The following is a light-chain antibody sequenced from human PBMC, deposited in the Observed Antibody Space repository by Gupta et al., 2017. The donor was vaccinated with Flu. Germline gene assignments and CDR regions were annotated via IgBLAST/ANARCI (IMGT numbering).Light chain of an antibody. J-gene: IGKJ1*01. Sequence: EVVLTQSPATLSLSPGERATLSCRASQSLVSYLAWYQQKPGQAPRLLIYDASNRATGVPARFSGSGSGTDLTLTISSREQEDFAVYYCQQRNNWPPWTFGQGTKVEIK. CDR1: QSLVSY. V-gene: IGKV3-11*01. CDR3: QQRNNWPPWT. CDR2: DAS.